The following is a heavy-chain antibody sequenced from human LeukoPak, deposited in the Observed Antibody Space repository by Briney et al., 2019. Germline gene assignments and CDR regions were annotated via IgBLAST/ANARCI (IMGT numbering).Heavy chain of an antibody. Sequence: GGSLRLSCAASGFTFRDYAMHWVRQAPGKGLEWVSGISWNGGTIDYADSVKGRFTISRDNAKNSLYLQMNSLRPEDMALYYCAKGPTYSSSSLFDYWGQGILVAVSS. CDR2: ISWNGGTI. CDR3: AKGPTYSSSSLFDY. V-gene: IGHV3-9*03. D-gene: IGHD6-6*01. J-gene: IGHJ4*02. CDR1: GFTFRDYA.